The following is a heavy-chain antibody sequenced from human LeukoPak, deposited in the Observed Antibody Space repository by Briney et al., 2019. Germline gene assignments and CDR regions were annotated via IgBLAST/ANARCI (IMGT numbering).Heavy chain of an antibody. CDR3: ANDLPGKVWFDS. CDR1: GFSFSNYA. CDR2: ISGSRTST. V-gene: IGHV3-23*01. Sequence: GGSLRLSCAASGFSFSNYAMTWARQAPGKGLEWVSSISGSRTSTYYADSVKGRFTISRDNSKNTVYLQMNSLRVEDTAVYYCANDLPGKVWFDSWGQGTLVNVSS. J-gene: IGHJ5*01. D-gene: IGHD1-14*01.